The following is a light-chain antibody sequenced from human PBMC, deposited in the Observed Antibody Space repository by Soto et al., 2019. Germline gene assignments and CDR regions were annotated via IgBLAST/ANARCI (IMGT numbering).Light chain of an antibody. CDR2: G. V-gene: IGLV1-40*01. CDR3: SSYTTSSTHV. J-gene: IGLJ1*01. CDR1: SSNIGAGYP. Sequence: QSVLTQPPSVSGAPGQRVTISCTGSSSNIGAGYPVHWYQQLPGTAPKLLVAGNRPSGVPDRFSVSKSGASASLAITGLQAEDEADYYCSSYTTSSTHVFGTGTKVTVL.